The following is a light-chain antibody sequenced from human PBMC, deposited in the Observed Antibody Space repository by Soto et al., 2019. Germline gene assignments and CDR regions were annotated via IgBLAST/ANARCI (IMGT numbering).Light chain of an antibody. CDR3: QQYGSSPPTN. J-gene: IGKJ2*01. V-gene: IGKV3-20*01. CDR1: QSVKSNY. Sequence: EIVLTQSPGTLSLSPGERATLSCRASQSVKSNYLAWYHQKPGQAPRLLIYGASRRATGIPDRFSGSGSGTDFTLTISRLEPEDFAVYYCQQYGSSPPTNFGQGTKLEIK. CDR2: GAS.